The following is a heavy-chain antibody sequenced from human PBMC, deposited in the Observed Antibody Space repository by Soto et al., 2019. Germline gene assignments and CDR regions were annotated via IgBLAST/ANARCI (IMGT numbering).Heavy chain of an antibody. Sequence: PGGSLRLSCAASGFTFSSYAMSWVRQAPGKGLEWVSAISGSGGSTYYADSVKGWFTISRDNSKNTLYLQMNSLRAEDTAVYYCAKRSSDGYSLRIWGQGTMVTVSS. CDR3: AKRSSDGYSLRI. D-gene: IGHD5-18*01. V-gene: IGHV3-23*01. CDR1: GFTFSSYA. CDR2: ISGSGGST. J-gene: IGHJ3*02.